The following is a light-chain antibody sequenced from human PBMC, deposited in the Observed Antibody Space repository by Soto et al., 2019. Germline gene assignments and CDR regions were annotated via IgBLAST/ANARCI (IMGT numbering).Light chain of an antibody. Sequence: QSALTQPASVSGYPGQSITISCTGTSSDVGGYNLVSWYQQHPCKAPKLMIYEGSKRPSGVSNRFSGSKSGNTASLTISGLQAEDEADYYCCSYAGSSTYVVFGGGTKLTVL. CDR1: SSDVGGYNL. J-gene: IGLJ2*01. CDR2: EGS. V-gene: IGLV2-23*01. CDR3: CSYAGSSTYVV.